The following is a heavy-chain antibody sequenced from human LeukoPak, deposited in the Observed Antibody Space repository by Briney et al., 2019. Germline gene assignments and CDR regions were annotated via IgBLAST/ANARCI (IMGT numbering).Heavy chain of an antibody. CDR1: GYTFTSYD. J-gene: IGHJ6*03. V-gene: IGHV1-8*01. D-gene: IGHD5-18*01. Sequence: GASVKVSCKASGYTFTSYDINWVRQATGQGLEWMGWMNPNSGNTGYAQKFQGRVTMTRNTSISTAHMELSSLRSEDTAVYYCARGRAYSEYYYYYYMDVWGKGTTVTVSS. CDR3: ARGRAYSEYYYYYYMDV. CDR2: MNPNSGNT.